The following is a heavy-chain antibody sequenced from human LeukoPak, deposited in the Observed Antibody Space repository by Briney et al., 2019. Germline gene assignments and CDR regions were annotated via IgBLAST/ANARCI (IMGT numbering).Heavy chain of an antibody. CDR2: IYYSGST. J-gene: IGHJ4*02. D-gene: IGHD1-26*01. Sequence: SETLSLTCTVSGGSVSSSSYYWGWIRQPPGKGLEWIGSIYYSGSTYYNPSLKSRVTISVDTSKNQFSLKLSSVTAADTAVYYCARHGPSSDQWELRKFDYWGQGTLVTVSS. V-gene: IGHV4-39*01. CDR1: GGSVSSSSYY. CDR3: ARHGPSSDQWELRKFDY.